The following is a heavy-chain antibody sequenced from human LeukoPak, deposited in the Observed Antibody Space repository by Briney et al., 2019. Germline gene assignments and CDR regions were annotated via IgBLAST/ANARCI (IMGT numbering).Heavy chain of an antibody. Sequence: GASVKVSCKASGHTFIGYYLHWVRQAPGQGLEWMGWINPTSGGTNYAQKFQDRVTMTRDTSINTAYMELSRLTSDDTAVYYCARLVGLSTTASYWGQGTLVIVSS. CDR1: GHTFIGYY. J-gene: IGHJ4*02. D-gene: IGHD5/OR15-5a*01. CDR3: ARLVGLSTTASY. V-gene: IGHV1-2*02. CDR2: INPTSGGT.